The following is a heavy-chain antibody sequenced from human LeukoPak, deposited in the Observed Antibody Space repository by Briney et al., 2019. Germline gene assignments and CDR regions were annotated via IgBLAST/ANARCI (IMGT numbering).Heavy chain of an antibody. CDR3: AKDKRVDYGDYTFDY. CDR2: IWYDGSNK. D-gene: IGHD4-17*01. J-gene: IGHJ4*02. Sequence: GGSLRLSCAASGFTFSNHGMHWVRQAPGKGPEWVALIWYDGSNKYYADSVKGRFTISRDNSKNTLYLQMNSLRAEDTAVYYCAKDKRVDYGDYTFDYWGQGTLVTVSS. V-gene: IGHV3-30*02. CDR1: GFTFSNHG.